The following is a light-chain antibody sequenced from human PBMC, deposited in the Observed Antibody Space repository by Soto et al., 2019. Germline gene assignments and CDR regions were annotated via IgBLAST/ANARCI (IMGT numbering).Light chain of an antibody. CDR3: QQRTNGLT. Sequence: EIVLTQSPATLSLSPGERATLSCRASQSVSSFLAWYQQKPGQAPRLLIYDASTRATDIPARFSGSGSGTDFTLSINSLEPEDFGVYYCQQRTNGLTFGGGTRVDIK. CDR2: DAS. V-gene: IGKV3-11*01. CDR1: QSVSSF. J-gene: IGKJ4*01.